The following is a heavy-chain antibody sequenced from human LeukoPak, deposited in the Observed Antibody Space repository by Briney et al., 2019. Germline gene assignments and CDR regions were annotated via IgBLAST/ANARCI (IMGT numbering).Heavy chain of an antibody. CDR1: GFTFSSYA. CDR2: ISSNGGST. D-gene: IGHD3-3*01. Sequence: GGSLRLSCAASGFTFSSYAMHWVRQAPGKGLEYVSAISSNGGSTYYANSVKGRFTISRDNSKNTLYLQMGSLRAEDMAVYYCARGRSSVDVLRFLEWLLPLDYWGQGTLVTVSS. CDR3: ARGRSSVDVLRFLEWLLPLDY. V-gene: IGHV3-64*01. J-gene: IGHJ4*02.